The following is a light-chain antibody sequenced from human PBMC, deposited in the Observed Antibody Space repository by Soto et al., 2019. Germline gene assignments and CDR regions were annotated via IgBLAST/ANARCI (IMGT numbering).Light chain of an antibody. CDR1: QSVGGY. CDR2: DAS. CDR3: QQRNGWPRT. Sequence: EIVLTQSPAALSLSPGGRDTLFCRASQSVGGYLGWYQQRPCQAPRLLIYDASNRVPVVTDRFSASESGTDFSLTSISLEPEDFAVYHCQQRNGWPRTFGQGTKVHIK. V-gene: IGKV3-11*01. J-gene: IGKJ1*01.